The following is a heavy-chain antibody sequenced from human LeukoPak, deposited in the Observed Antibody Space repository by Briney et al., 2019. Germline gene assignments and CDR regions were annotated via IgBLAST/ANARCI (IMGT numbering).Heavy chain of an antibody. CDR1: GYIFTNYW. CDR2: IYPGDSDT. V-gene: IGHV5-51*01. Sequence: GESLKISCKGSGYIFTNYWIGWVRQMPEKGLELMGIIYPGDSDTRYSPSFQGQVTISADKSISTAYLQWSSLKASDTAMYYCARHLGGYSSSWYVDYWGQGTLVTVSS. D-gene: IGHD6-13*01. J-gene: IGHJ4*02. CDR3: ARHLGGYSSSWYVDY.